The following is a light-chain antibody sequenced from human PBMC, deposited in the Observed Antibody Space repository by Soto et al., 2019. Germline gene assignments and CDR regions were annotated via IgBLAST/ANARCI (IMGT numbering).Light chain of an antibody. CDR3: QQYGSSP. CDR2: GAS. V-gene: IGKV3-20*01. J-gene: IGKJ5*01. CDR1: QSVSSSY. Sequence: EIGLTQSPGTLSLSPGERATLSCRASQSVSSSYLAWYQQKPGQAPRLLIYGASSRATGIPDRFSGSGSGTDFTLTISRLEPEDFEVYYCQQYGSSPFGQGTRLEIK.